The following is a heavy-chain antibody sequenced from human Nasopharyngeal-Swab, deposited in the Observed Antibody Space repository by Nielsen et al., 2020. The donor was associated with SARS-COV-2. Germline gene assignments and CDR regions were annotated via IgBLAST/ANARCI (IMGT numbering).Heavy chain of an antibody. Sequence: LSCAASGFSFNNHGMHWVRQAPGKGLVWVAVIWPDGKTKKYADSVKSRLTISRDKSRNTLYLQMNNLIVEDTAIYYCAREGPYSGANVFDIWCQETMVTVSS. D-gene: IGHD5-12*01. CDR2: IWPDGKTK. J-gene: IGHJ3*02. V-gene: IGHV3-33*01. CDR3: AREGPYSGANVFDI. CDR1: GFSFNNHG.